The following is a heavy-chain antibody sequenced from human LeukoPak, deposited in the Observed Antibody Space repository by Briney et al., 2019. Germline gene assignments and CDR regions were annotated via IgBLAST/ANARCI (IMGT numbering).Heavy chain of an antibody. D-gene: IGHD5-24*01. Sequence: PGGSLRLSCATSGFTFTDHYMSWVRQAPGKGLEWVSVIYSGGSTYYADSVKGRFTISRDNSKNTLYLQMNSLRAEDTAVYYCALGVEVDYWGQGTLVTVSS. J-gene: IGHJ4*02. CDR2: IYSGGST. V-gene: IGHV3-53*05. CDR3: ALGVEVDY. CDR1: GFTFTDHY.